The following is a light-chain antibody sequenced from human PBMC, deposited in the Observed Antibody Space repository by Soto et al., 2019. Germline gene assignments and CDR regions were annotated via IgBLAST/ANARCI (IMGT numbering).Light chain of an antibody. J-gene: IGKJ3*01. Sequence: IVMTQSPGTLSVPQVARPTLSCWASQSVSVNLAWYQQKPGQAPSLLIYGVSTRATGIPARFSGSESGTEFTLTISSLQSEDFAGYYCQQDDGWPFDFGPGTKVDIK. V-gene: IGKV3-15*01. CDR3: QQDDGWPFD. CDR1: QSVSVN. CDR2: GVS.